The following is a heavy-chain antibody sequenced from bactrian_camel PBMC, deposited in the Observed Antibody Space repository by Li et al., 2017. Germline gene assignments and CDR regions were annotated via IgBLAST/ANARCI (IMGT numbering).Heavy chain of an antibody. J-gene: IGHJ4*01. Sequence: HVQLVESGGNSVQAGESLRLSCAASGRTRGVGCMAWFRRFPGGKEREGVAALDSDGETTYADSVKGRFTISQDSAKNTLYLQMDSLKPEDTGMYYCAAVNGAGRLPAENALLFLPRVARGNWGQGTQVTV. CDR3: AAVNGAGRLPAENALLFLPRVARGN. CDR1: GRTRGVGC. D-gene: IGHD7*01. CDR2: LDSDGET. V-gene: IGHV3S53*01.